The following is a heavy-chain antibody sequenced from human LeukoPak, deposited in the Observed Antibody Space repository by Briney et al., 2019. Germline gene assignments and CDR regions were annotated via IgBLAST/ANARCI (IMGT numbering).Heavy chain of an antibody. J-gene: IGHJ6*03. CDR1: GYNLSNYG. CDR2: ISAHNGNT. Sequence: ASVKVSCKASGYNLSNYGISWVREAPGQGLEWMGWISAHNGNTNYAQKLQGRVTMTTDTSRSTAYTELRSLRSDDTAVYYCARAIAVAGINYYYYYYMDVWGKGTTVTISS. CDR3: ARAIAVAGINYYYYYYMDV. V-gene: IGHV1-18*01. D-gene: IGHD6-19*01.